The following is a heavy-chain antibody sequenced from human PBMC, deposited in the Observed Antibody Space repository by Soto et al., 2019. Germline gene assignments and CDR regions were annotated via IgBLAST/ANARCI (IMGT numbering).Heavy chain of an antibody. J-gene: IGHJ6*02. D-gene: IGHD6-13*01. V-gene: IGHV3-30*18. Sequence: PGGSLRLSCAASGFAFSSYGMHWVRQAPGKGLEWVAVISYDGSNTNYADSVKGRFTISRDNSKNTLYLQMNSLRGEDTAVYYCAKDPKQQLPYYYYGMDVWGQGTTVTVSS. CDR2: ISYDGSNT. CDR3: AKDPKQQLPYYYYGMDV. CDR1: GFAFSSYG.